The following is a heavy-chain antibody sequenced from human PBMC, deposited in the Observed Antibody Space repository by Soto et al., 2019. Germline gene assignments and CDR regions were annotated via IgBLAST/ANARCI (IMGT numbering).Heavy chain of an antibody. V-gene: IGHV5-51*01. CDR3: ARQEYCSSTSCYKVDS. CDR2: IYLGDSNT. D-gene: IGHD2-2*02. CDR1: GNSFTSYW. J-gene: IGHJ4*02. Sequence: ESLKVSFTGSGNSFTSYWIVWVRQMPGKGLEWMGIIYLGDSNTRYSPTFQGQVTISADRSISTAYLQWSSMKASDTAMYYCARQEYCSSTSCYKVDSWGQGTLVTVSS.